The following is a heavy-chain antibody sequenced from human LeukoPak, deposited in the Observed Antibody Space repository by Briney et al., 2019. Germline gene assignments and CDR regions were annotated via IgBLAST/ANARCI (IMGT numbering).Heavy chain of an antibody. V-gene: IGHV1-18*03. D-gene: IGHD6-6*01. J-gene: IGHJ4*02. CDR1: VYTFTNYG. CDR3: ARDQSSSRPFDY. CDR2: ISAYNGNT. Sequence: ASVKVSCKASVYTFTNYGISWVRQAPGQGLEWMGWISAYNGNTNYAQKLQGRVTMTTDTSTSTAYMELRSLRSDDMAVYYCARDQSSSRPFDYWGQGTLVTVSS.